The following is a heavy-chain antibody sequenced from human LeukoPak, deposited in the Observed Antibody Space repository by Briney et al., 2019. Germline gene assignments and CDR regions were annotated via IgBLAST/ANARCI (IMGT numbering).Heavy chain of an antibody. V-gene: IGHV3-11*06. D-gene: IGHD2-15*01. J-gene: IGHJ4*02. CDR1: GFAFSDYY. CDR2: ISSSSSYT. Sequence: AGSLRLSCAASGFAFSDYYMSWIRQAPGKGLEWVSYISSSSSYTNYADSVKGRFTISRDNAKNSLYLQMNSLRAEDTAVYYCAARGGPEGYWDQGTLVTVSS. CDR3: AARGGPEGY.